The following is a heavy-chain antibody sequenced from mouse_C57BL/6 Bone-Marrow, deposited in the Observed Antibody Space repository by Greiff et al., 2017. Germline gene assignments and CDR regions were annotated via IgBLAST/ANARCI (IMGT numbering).Heavy chain of an antibody. CDR3: ARRMRAMEGDY. D-gene: IGHD1-1*02. J-gene: IGHJ2*01. Sequence: VQLQQSGAELVRPGASVKLSCKASGYTFTDYYINWVKQRPGQGLEWIARIFPGSGNTYYNEKFKGKATLTAEKSSSTAYMQLSSLTSEDSAVYFCARRMRAMEGDYWGQGTTLTVSS. CDR1: GYTFTDYY. CDR2: IFPGSGNT. V-gene: IGHV1-76*01.